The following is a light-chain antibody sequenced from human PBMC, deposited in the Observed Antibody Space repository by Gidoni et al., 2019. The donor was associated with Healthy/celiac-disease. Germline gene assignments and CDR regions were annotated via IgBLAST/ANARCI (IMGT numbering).Light chain of an antibody. CDR1: QSVLYSSNNKNY. V-gene: IGKV4-1*01. CDR2: WAS. J-gene: IGKJ2*01. Sequence: DIVMTQSPASLAVSLGERATINCKSSQSVLYSSNNKNYLAWYQQKPGQPPKLLIYWASTRESGVPDRFSGSGSGTDFTLTISSLQAEDVAVYYCQQYYSTPPVTFGQGTKLEIK. CDR3: QQYYSTPPVT.